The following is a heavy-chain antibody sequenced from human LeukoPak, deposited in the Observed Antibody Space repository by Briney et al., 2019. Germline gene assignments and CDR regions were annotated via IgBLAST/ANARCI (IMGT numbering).Heavy chain of an antibody. CDR1: GFTFISYP. Sequence: GGSLRLSCPVSGFTFISYPMTWVRQTPGKGLEWVSTISGSGVSTYYADSVKGRFTISRDNAKNTLYLQMNTLRVEDTAVYYCTRDLMDYDVSTGLHHYYMDVWGQGTTVTVSS. D-gene: IGHD3-9*01. V-gene: IGHV3-23*01. J-gene: IGHJ6*02. CDR2: ISGSGVST. CDR3: TRDLMDYDVSTGLHHYYMDV.